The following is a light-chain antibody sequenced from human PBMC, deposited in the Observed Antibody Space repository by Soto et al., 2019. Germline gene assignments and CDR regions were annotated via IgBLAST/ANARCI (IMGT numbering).Light chain of an antibody. CDR2: GAS. V-gene: IGKV3-20*01. CDR1: QSFSDN. J-gene: IGKJ1*01. Sequence: ETVMTQSPDTLSLSPGERATLSCRASQSFSDNLAWYQQRPGQGPRLLIYGASTRATGIPDRFSGSGSGTDFTLTISRLEPEDFAVYYCRQYGSSGTFGQGTKVDIK. CDR3: RQYGSSGT.